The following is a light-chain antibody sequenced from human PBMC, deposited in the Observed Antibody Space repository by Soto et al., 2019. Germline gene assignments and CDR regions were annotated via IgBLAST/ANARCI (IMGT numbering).Light chain of an antibody. CDR3: SSYTSSSTPGVV. J-gene: IGLJ2*01. CDR1: SSDVGGYNY. Sequence: QSALTQPASVSGSPGQSITISCTVTSSDVGGYNYVSWYQQHPGKAPKLMIYDVSNRPSGVSNRFSGSKSGNTASLTISGLQAEDEADYYCSSYTSSSTPGVVFGGGTKVTVL. CDR2: DVS. V-gene: IGLV2-14*01.